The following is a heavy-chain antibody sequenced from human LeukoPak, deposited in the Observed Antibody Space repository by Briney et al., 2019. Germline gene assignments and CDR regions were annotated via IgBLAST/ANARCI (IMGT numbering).Heavy chain of an antibody. D-gene: IGHD2-2*01. Sequence: SETLSLTCAVYGGSFSGYYWSWIRQPPGKGLEWIGEINHSGSTNYNPSLKSRVTISVDTSKNQFSLKLSSVTAADTAVYYCARVGYCSSTSCYYGDYWGRGTLVTVSS. CDR1: GGSFSGYY. J-gene: IGHJ4*02. CDR2: INHSGST. V-gene: IGHV4-34*01. CDR3: ARVGYCSSTSCYYGDY.